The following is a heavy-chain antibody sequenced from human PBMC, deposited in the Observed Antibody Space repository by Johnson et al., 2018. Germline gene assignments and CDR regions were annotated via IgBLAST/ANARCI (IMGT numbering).Heavy chain of an antibody. J-gene: IGHJ6*03. CDR3: ARVGYYEPYYYYYMDV. V-gene: IGHV3-48*01. CDR1: GFTFSNYS. Sequence: VQLVESGGGLVQPGGSLRLSCAASGFTFSNYSMNWVRQAPGKGLEWVSYISSSSSTIYYADSVKGRFTLSRDNAKKSLYLQMNSLRAEDTAVYYCARVGYYEPYYYYYMDVWGKGTTVTVSS. D-gene: IGHD3-22*01. CDR2: ISSSSSTI.